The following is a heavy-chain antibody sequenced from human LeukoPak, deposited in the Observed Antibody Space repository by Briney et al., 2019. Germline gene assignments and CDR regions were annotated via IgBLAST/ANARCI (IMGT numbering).Heavy chain of an antibody. D-gene: IGHD5-12*01. J-gene: IGHJ2*01. CDR3: AKEKRYSGYDFVPWYFDL. CDR1: GFTFSSYG. V-gene: IGHV3-30*18. Sequence: GRSLRLSCAASGFTFSSYGMHWVRQAPGKGLEWVAVISYDGSNKYYADSVKGRFTISRDNSKNTLYLQMNSLRAEDTAVYYCAKEKRYSGYDFVPWYFDLWGRGTLVTVSS. CDR2: ISYDGSNK.